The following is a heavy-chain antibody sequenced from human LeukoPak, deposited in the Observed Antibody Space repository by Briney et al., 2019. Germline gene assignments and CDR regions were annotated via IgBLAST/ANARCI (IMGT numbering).Heavy chain of an antibody. D-gene: IGHD3-9*01. CDR1: GGSISSYY. CDR3: ARADYDILTGYYMPPNNLFDP. J-gene: IGHJ5*02. V-gene: IGHV4-59*08. CDR2: IYYSGST. Sequence: SETLSLTCTVSGGSISSYYWSWIRQPPGKGLEWIGYIYYSGSTNYNPSLKSRVTISVDTSKNQFSLKLSSVTAADTAVYYCARADYDILTGYYMPPNNLFDPWGQGTLVTVSS.